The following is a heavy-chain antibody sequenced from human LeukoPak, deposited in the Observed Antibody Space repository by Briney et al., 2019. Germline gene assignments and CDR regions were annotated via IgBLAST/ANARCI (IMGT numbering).Heavy chain of an antibody. CDR1: GGTFSSYA. J-gene: IGHJ5*02. CDR3: ARASLRYSSSWGFDP. Sequence: GASVKVSCKASGGTFSSYAISWVRQAPGQGLEWTGGIIPIFGTANYAQKFQGRVTITTDESTSTAYMELSSLRSEDTAVYYCARASLRYSSSWGFDPWGQGTLVTVSS. V-gene: IGHV1-69*05. CDR2: IIPIFGTA. D-gene: IGHD6-13*01.